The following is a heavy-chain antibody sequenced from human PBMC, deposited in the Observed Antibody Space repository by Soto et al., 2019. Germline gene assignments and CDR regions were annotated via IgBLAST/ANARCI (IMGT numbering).Heavy chain of an antibody. V-gene: IGHV1-8*01. Sequence: QVQLVQSGAEVRRPGASVKVSCKASGYTFTSYDINWVRQATGQGLEWMGWMNPNSGNTGYAQNFQGRVTMTRKTSISTAYMELSSLRFEDTAVYYCVRMRFGEDNKPTNWFDPWGQGTLVTVSS. J-gene: IGHJ5*02. CDR2: MNPNSGNT. CDR1: GYTFTSYD. D-gene: IGHD3-10*01. CDR3: VRMRFGEDNKPTNWFDP.